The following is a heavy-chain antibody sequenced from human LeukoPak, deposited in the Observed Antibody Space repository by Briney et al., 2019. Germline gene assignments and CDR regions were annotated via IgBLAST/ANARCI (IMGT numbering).Heavy chain of an antibody. V-gene: IGHV3-21*01. Sequence: PRGSPRLSCATSGFTFSSSTFGSYTMNWVRQAPGKGLEWVSSISSTGTYIYYTDSVKGRFTISRDIANSLLYLQMNSLRADDTAVYYCARDLDYTTGFDYWGRGPLVRVSS. CDR2: ISSTGTYI. CDR1: GFTFSSSTFGSYT. J-gene: IGHJ4*02. D-gene: IGHD4-11*01. CDR3: ARDLDYTTGFDY.